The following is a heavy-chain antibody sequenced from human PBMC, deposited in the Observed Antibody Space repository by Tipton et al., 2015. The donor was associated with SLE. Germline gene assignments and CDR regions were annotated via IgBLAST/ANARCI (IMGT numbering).Heavy chain of an antibody. CDR3: AQAHVWGSYRYASDV. V-gene: IGHV4-39*01. CDR1: GGSISSGGYY. CDR2: INHSGST. D-gene: IGHD3-16*02. Sequence: TLSLTCTVSGGSISSGGYYWSWIRQPPGKGLEWIGEINHSGSTNYNPSLKSRVTISVDTSKNQFSLKLSSVTAADTAVYYCAQAHVWGSYRYASDVWGQGTMVTVSS. J-gene: IGHJ3*01.